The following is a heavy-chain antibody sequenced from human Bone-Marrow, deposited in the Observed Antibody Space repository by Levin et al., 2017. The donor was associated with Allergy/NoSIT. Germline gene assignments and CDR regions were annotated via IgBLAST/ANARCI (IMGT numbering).Heavy chain of an antibody. CDR1: GDSVSTISSY. CDR3: SRQRVGVARHYFDS. Sequence: SETLSLTCTVSGDSVSTISSYWNWIRQPPGQGLEWIGYIHYSGTSQYNPSLGSRVTMSVDTSKNQFSLELTSVSAAESALYYCSRQRVGVARHYFDSWGQGTLVTVSS. CDR2: IHYSGTS. J-gene: IGHJ4*02. V-gene: IGHV4-61*01. D-gene: IGHD2-15*01.